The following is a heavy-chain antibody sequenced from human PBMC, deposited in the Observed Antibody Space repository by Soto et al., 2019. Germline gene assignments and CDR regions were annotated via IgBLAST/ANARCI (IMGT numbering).Heavy chain of an antibody. CDR2: ISYDGST. CDR1: GFTFSSYA. D-gene: IGHD6-6*01. CDR3: AKHLSIAARSFDY. J-gene: IGHJ4*02. V-gene: IGHV3-30-3*02. Sequence: PGGSLRLSCAASGFTFSSYAMHWVRQAPGKGLEWVAVISYDGSTFYADSVKGRFTISRDSSKSTLSLQMNSLRAEDTALYYCAKHLSIAARSFDYWGRGAQVTVSS.